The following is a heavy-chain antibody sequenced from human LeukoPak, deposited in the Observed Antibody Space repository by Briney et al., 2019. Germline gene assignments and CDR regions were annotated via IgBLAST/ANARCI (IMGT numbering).Heavy chain of an antibody. CDR2: IYYSGST. D-gene: IGHD6-13*01. V-gene: IGHV4-39*01. Sequence: PSETLSLTCTVSGGSISSSSYYWGWIRQPPGKGLEWIGSIYYSGSTYYNPSLKSRVTISVDTSKNQFSLKLSSVTAADTAVYYCARLQSSTYLNYWGQGTLVTVSS. J-gene: IGHJ4*02. CDR3: ARLQSSTYLNY. CDR1: GGSISSSSYY.